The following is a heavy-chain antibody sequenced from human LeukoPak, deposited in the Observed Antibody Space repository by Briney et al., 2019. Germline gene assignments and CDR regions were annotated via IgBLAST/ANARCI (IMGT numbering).Heavy chain of an antibody. D-gene: IGHD4-17*01. CDR3: AREGDYGDYFDY. J-gene: IGHJ4*02. V-gene: IGHV4-59*01. Sequence: SETLSLTWTVSGGSISSYYWSWIRQPPGKGLEWIGYIYYSGSTNYNPSLKSRVTISVDTSKNQFSLKLSSVTAADTAVYYCAREGDYGDYFDYWGQGTLVTVSS. CDR2: IYYSGST. CDR1: GGSISSYY.